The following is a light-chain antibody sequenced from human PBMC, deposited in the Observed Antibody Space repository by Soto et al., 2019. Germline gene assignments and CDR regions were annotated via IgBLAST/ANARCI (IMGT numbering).Light chain of an antibody. V-gene: IGKV1-12*01. CDR3: QKAYSFPFT. J-gene: IGKJ3*01. CDR2: AAT. CDR1: QIISNW. Sequence: DIQMTQFPSSMSASVGDSVAITCRASQIISNWVAWYQQKPGTAPRLLIYAATTLNSGVPSRFSGRRSGTDFTLTITDLQPEDFAIYYCQKAYSFPFTFGPGTKVDLK.